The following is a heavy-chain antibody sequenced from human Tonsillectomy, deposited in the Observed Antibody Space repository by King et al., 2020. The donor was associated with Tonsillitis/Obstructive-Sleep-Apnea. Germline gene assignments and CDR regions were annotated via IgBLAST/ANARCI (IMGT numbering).Heavy chain of an antibody. V-gene: IGHV3-48*02. CDR1: GFTFSTYS. D-gene: IGHD3-16*01. CDR2: ISSSISTI. CDR3: AREGLTWKSFDN. J-gene: IGHJ4*02. Sequence: VQLVESGGGLIQPGGSLRLSCAASGFTFSTYSMNWVRQAPGKGLEWVSHISSSISTIYYADSVKGRFTISRDNAKDSLYLQMNSLRDEDTAMYYCAREGLTWKSFDNWGQGTLVTVSS.